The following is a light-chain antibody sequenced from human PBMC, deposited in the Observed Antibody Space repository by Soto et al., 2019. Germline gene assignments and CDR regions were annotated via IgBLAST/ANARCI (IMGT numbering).Light chain of an antibody. CDR3: QQYNNWLRT. V-gene: IGKV3-15*01. J-gene: IGKJ2*01. CDR2: GAS. CDR1: QSVSSN. Sequence: EIVMTQSPATLSVSPGERATLSCRASQSVSSNLAWYQQKPGQAPRLLIYGASTRATGIPARFSGSGSGTEFTLTISSVQSEDFAVYYCQQYNNWLRTFGQGTNLEIK.